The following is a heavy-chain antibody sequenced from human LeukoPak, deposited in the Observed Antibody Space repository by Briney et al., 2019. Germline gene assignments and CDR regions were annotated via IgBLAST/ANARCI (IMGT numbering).Heavy chain of an antibody. CDR1: GFTFSSYG. V-gene: IGHV3-30*02. CDR2: IRYDGSNK. CDR3: ARDKHSGSGSPYYYYYYMDV. Sequence: PGGSLRLSCAASGFTFSSYGMHWVRQAPGKGLEWVAFIRYDGSNKYYADSVKGRFTISRDNSKNTLYLQMNSLRAEDTAVYYCARDKHSGSGSPYYYYYYMDVWGKGTTVTVSS. D-gene: IGHD3-10*01. J-gene: IGHJ6*03.